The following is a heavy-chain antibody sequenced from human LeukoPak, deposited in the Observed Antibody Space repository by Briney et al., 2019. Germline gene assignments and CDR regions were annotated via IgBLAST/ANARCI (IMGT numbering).Heavy chain of an antibody. CDR3: ARMPDFWSGYYMYYYMDV. D-gene: IGHD3-3*01. Sequence: SETLSLTCTVSGGSISSHYWSWIRQPPGKGLEWIGYIYYSGSTNYNPSLKSRVTISVDTSKNQFSLKLSSVTAADTAVYYCARMPDFWSGYYMYYYMDVWGKGITVTVSS. CDR2: IYYSGST. CDR1: GGSISSHY. J-gene: IGHJ6*03. V-gene: IGHV4-59*11.